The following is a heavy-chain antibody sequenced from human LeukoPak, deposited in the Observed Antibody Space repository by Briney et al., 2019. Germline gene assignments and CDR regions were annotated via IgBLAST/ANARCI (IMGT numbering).Heavy chain of an antibody. J-gene: IGHJ4*02. CDR3: ARNPETASFDY. CDR1: GASVTSGGSY. CDR2: IFYSGST. D-gene: IGHD2-21*02. Sequence: SQTLSLTSTVSGASVTSGGSYWGWIRQHPGKGLERIGYIFYSGSTYYNPSLKSRVTISVDTSTNQFSLNLSSVTAADTAVYYCARNPETASFDYWGQGALVTVSS. V-gene: IGHV4-31*03.